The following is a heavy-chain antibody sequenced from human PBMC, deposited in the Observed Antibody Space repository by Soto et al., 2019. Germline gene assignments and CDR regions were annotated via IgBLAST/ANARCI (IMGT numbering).Heavy chain of an antibody. Sequence: QVQLVESGGGVVQPGTSLRVSCVGSGFTFRSYFIHWVRQAPGKGLEWVALTSNDGSNKYYGDSVRGRFTISRDNSSNTVDLQMDSLRVEDPARYDGARWGTRGGLDVWGQGTLVSV. D-gene: IGHD3-16*01. CDR1: GFTFRSYF. CDR2: TSNDGSNK. V-gene: IGHV3-30*03. J-gene: IGHJ1*01. CDR3: ARWGTRGGLDV.